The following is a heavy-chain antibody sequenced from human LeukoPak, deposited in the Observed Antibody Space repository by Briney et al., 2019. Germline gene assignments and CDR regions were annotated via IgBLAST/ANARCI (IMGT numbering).Heavy chain of an antibody. Sequence: ASVKVSCKASGYTFTSYGISWVRQAPGQGLEWMGWISAYNGNTNYAQKLQGRVTMTTDTSTSTAYMELRSLRSDDTAVYYCARTVGLVVVIKSYYMDVWGKGTTVTVSS. J-gene: IGHJ6*03. CDR1: GYTFTSYG. CDR3: ARTVGLVVVIKSYYMDV. D-gene: IGHD3-22*01. CDR2: ISAYNGNT. V-gene: IGHV1-18*01.